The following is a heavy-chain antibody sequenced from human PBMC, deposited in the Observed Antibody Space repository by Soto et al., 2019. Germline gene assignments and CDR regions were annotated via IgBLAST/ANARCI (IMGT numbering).Heavy chain of an antibody. J-gene: IGHJ6*03. CDR2: INAGNGNT. CDR3: ARDSTGYSSSWLYYYYYFMDV. Sequence: GASVNVSCKASGYTFTSYTMHWVRQAPGQRLEWMGWINAGNGNTKYSQMFQGRVTITKDTSATTAYMELSSLRSEDTAVYYCARDSTGYSSSWLYYYYYFMDVWGKGTTVTV. V-gene: IGHV1-3*01. CDR1: GYTFTSYT. D-gene: IGHD6-13*01.